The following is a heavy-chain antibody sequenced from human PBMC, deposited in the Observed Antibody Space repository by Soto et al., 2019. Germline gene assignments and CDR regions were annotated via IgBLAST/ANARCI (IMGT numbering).Heavy chain of an antibody. V-gene: IGHV4-39*01. Sequence: ETLSLTCTVSGGSISSSSYYWGWIRQPPGKGLEWIGSIYYSGSTYYNPSLKSRVTISVDTSKNQFSLKLSSVTAADMAVYYCARRGGGYHYYGMDVWGQGTTVTVSS. CDR2: IYYSGST. J-gene: IGHJ6*02. CDR1: GGSISSSSYY. CDR3: ARRGGGYHYYGMDV. D-gene: IGHD2-15*01.